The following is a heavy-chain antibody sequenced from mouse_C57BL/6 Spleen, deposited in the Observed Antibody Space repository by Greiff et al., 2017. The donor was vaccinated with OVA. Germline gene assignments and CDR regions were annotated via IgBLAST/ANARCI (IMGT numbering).Heavy chain of an antibody. J-gene: IGHJ3*01. D-gene: IGHD2-1*01. CDR3: ARGNFSWFAY. V-gene: IGHV1-59*01. Sequence: QVQLQQPGAELVRPGTSVKLSCKASGYTFTSYWMHWVKQRPGQGLEWIGVIDPSDSYTNYNQKFKGKATLTVDTSSSTAYMQLSSLTSEDSAVYDCARGNFSWFAYWGQGTLVTVSA. CDR2: IDPSDSYT. CDR1: GYTFTSYW.